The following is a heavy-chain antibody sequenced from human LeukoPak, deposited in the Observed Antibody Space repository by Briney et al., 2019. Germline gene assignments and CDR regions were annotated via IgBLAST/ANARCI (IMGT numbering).Heavy chain of an antibody. CDR1: GFTFDDYG. CDR2: ISWNSGSI. V-gene: IGHV3-9*01. Sequence: GGSLRLSCAASGFTFDDYGMSWVRQAPGKGLEWVSGISWNSGSIGYADSVKGRFTISRDNAKNSLYLQMNSLRAEDTALYYCAKGGDTAMVLKTYYMDVWGKGTTVTISS. J-gene: IGHJ6*03. CDR3: AKGGDTAMVLKTYYMDV. D-gene: IGHD5-18*01.